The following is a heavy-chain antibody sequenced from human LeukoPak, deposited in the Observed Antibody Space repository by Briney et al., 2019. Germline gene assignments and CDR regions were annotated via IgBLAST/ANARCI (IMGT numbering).Heavy chain of an antibody. Sequence: SETLSLTCAVYGGSFSGYYWSWIRQPPGKGLEWIGEINHSGSTNYNPSLKSRVTISVDTPKNQFSLKLSSVTAADTAVYYCARFRNRMVRGRHFDYWGQGTLVTVSS. CDR2: INHSGST. CDR1: GGSFSGYY. CDR3: ARFRNRMVRGRHFDY. V-gene: IGHV4-34*01. D-gene: IGHD3-10*01. J-gene: IGHJ4*02.